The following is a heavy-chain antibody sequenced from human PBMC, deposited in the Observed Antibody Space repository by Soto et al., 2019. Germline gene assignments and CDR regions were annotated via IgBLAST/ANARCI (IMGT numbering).Heavy chain of an antibody. Sequence: ASVKVSCKASGGTFSSYAISWVRQAPGQGLEWMGGIIPIFGTANYAQKFQGRVTITADKSTSTAYMELSSRRSEDTAVYYCARATSNGYCSGGSCYLLGVYYGMDVWGQGTTVTVSS. CDR1: GGTFSSYA. J-gene: IGHJ6*02. CDR3: ARATSNGYCSGGSCYLLGVYYGMDV. V-gene: IGHV1-69*06. CDR2: IIPIFGTA. D-gene: IGHD2-15*01.